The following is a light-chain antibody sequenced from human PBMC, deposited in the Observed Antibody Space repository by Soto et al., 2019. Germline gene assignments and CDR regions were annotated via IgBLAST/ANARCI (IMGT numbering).Light chain of an antibody. CDR2: DAS. J-gene: IGKJ2*01. CDR3: QQRTNWPTYT. V-gene: IGKV3-11*01. CDR1: QSVSTY. Sequence: EIVLTQSPATLSLSPGERATLSCRASQSVSTYLAWYQQKPGQAPRLLIYDASNRATAIPTRFSGSGSGTDFNLTISSLEPEDFAVYYCQQRTNWPTYTFGQGTKLEIK.